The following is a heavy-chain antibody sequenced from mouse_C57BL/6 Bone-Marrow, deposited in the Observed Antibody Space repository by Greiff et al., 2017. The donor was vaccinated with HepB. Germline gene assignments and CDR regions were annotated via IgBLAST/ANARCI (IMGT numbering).Heavy chain of an antibody. V-gene: IGHV5-4*03. J-gene: IGHJ2*01. CDR3: ARGKIYFDY. CDR1: GFTFSSYA. Sequence: EVKAVESGGGLVKPGGSLKLSCAASGFTFSSYAMSWVRQTPEKRLEWVATISDGGSYTYYPDNVKGRFTISRDNAKNNLYLQMSHLKSEDTAMYYCARGKIYFDYWGQGTTLTVSS. CDR2: ISDGGSYT.